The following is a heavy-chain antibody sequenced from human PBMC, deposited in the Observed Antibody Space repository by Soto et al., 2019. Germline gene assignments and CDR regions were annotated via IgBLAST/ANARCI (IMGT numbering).Heavy chain of an antibody. Sequence: QVQLQQWGAGLLKPSETLSLTCAVYGGSFSGYYWSWIRQPPGKGLAWIGEINHSGSTNYNPSLKSRVTIPVDTSKNQFSLKLSSVTAADTAVYYCARDGRPLGYCSGGSCYRAINVDYWGQGTLVTVSS. J-gene: IGHJ4*02. V-gene: IGHV4-34*01. CDR2: INHSGST. CDR3: ARDGRPLGYCSGGSCYRAINVDY. CDR1: GGSFSGYY. D-gene: IGHD2-15*01.